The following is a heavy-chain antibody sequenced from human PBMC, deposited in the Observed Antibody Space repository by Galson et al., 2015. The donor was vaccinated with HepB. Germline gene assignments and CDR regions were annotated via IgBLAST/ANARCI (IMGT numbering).Heavy chain of an antibody. J-gene: IGHJ6*03. CDR3: AREAAGTRDDPYYYYYMDV. CDR1: GFTFSSYS. CDR2: ISSSSSTI. D-gene: IGHD6-13*01. V-gene: IGHV3-48*02. Sequence: SLRLSCAASGFTFSSYSMNWVRQAPGKGLEWVSYISSSSSTIYYADSVKGRFTISRDNAKNSLYLQMNSLRDEDTAVYYCAREAAGTRDDPYYYYYMDVWGKGTTVTVSS.